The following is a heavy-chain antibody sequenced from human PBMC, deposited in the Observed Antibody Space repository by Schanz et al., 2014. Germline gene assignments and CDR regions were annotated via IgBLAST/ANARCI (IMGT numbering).Heavy chain of an antibody. CDR1: GFTFSGSV. Sequence: EVQLVESGGGLVQPGGSLRLSCVASGFTFSGSVMHWVRQASGKGLEWVSRLNFDETYTSYADSVKGRFTISRDNAKNTVYLQMTSLRVEDTAVYYCARGGADSAMAHEYWGRGTLVTVSS. J-gene: IGHJ4*02. CDR2: LNFDETYT. CDR3: ARGGADSAMAHEY. D-gene: IGHD5-18*01. V-gene: IGHV3-74*02.